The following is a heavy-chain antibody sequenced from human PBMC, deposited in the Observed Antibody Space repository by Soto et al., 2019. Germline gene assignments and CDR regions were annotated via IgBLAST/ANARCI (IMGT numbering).Heavy chain of an antibody. CDR1: GFTFSSYS. J-gene: IGHJ5*02. CDR2: ISSSSSTI. Sequence: PGGSLRLSCAASGFTFSSYSMNWVRQAPGKGLEWVSYISSSSSTIHYSDSVKGRFTISRDNAKNSLYLQMNSLRAEDTAVYYCARVDPRSGGSGPHNWFDPWGQGTLVTVSS. D-gene: IGHD2-15*01. V-gene: IGHV3-48*01. CDR3: ARVDPRSGGSGPHNWFDP.